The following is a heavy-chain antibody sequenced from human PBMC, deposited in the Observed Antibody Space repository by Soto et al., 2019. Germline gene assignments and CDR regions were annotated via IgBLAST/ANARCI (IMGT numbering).Heavy chain of an antibody. J-gene: IGHJ6*03. CDR3: ARRPSYYMDV. CDR1: GGSISSSIYY. Sequence: SETLSLTCTVSGGSISSSIYYWGWIRQPPGKGLEWIGSIYYSGSTYYNPSLKSRVTISVDTSKNQFSLKLSSVTAADTAVYYCARRPSYYMDVWGKGTTVTVSS. CDR2: IYYSGST. V-gene: IGHV4-39*01.